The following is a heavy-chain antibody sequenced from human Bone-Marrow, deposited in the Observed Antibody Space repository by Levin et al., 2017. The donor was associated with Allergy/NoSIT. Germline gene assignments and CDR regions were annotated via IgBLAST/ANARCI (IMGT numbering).Heavy chain of an antibody. Sequence: GGSLRLSCAASGFTFCSYSMNWVRQAPGKGLEWVSSISSSSSYIYYADSVKGRFTISRDNAKNSLYLQMNSLRAEDTAVYYCARDLIYDFWSGCFDLWGRGTLVTVSS. D-gene: IGHD3-3*01. CDR3: ARDLIYDFWSGCFDL. V-gene: IGHV3-21*01. CDR2: ISSSSSYI. J-gene: IGHJ2*01. CDR1: GFTFCSYS.